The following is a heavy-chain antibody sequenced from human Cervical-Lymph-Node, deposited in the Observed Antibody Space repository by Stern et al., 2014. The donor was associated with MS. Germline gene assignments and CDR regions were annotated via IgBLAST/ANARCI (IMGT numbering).Heavy chain of an antibody. D-gene: IGHD1-26*01. Sequence: QLVESEVEGKKPCSWVKNSCKDSGSTFSSYANSWVRQAPGQRLEWMGGILPIFGTANYAQNFPGRVTATADPSPNPSYMELSSLRSEDTAVYYCARGELKEGLVRGMDVWGQGTTVTVSS. J-gene: IGHJ6*02. CDR1: GSTFSSYA. CDR3: ARGELKEGLVRGMDV. CDR2: ILPIFGTA. V-gene: IGHV1-69*19.